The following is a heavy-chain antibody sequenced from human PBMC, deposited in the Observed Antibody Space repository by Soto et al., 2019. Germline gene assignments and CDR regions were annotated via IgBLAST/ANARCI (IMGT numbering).Heavy chain of an antibody. Sequence: QVQLVQSGAEVMKPGSSVKVSCKASGGTFSSYAISWVRQAPGQGLEWMGGIIPIFGTANYAQKFQGRVTITADESTSTAYMELSSLRSEDTAVYYCARSRVTYYYDRSAFDIWGQRTMVTVSS. CDR2: IIPIFGTA. CDR1: GGTFSSYA. V-gene: IGHV1-69*01. CDR3: ARSRVTYYYDRSAFDI. D-gene: IGHD3-22*01. J-gene: IGHJ3*02.